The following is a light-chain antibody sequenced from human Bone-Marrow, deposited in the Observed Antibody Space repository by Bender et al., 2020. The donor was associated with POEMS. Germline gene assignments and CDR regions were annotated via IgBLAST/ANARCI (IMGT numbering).Light chain of an antibody. CDR1: DLGDKY. CDR2: QDT. V-gene: IGLV3-1*01. Sequence: SYEVTQPPSVSVSPGQTASITCSGDDLGDKYVAWYQQKPDQSPVLVIYQDTKRPSGIPERFSGSNSGNTATLTISGTQAMDEDDYYCQAWDTYSVIFGGGTKLTVL. CDR3: QAWDTYSVI. J-gene: IGLJ2*01.